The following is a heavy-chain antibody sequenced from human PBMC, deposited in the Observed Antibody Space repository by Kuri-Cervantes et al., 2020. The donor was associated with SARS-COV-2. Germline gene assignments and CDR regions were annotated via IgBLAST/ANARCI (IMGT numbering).Heavy chain of an antibody. CDR1: GFTFSSYA. D-gene: IGHD2-8*01. CDR2: ISGSGGST. J-gene: IGHJ6*03. V-gene: IGHV3-23*01. CDR3: AKRYCSNGVCYHYYYYYMDV. Sequence: GGSLRLSCAASGFTFSSYAMSWVRQAPGKGLEWVSAISGSGGSTYYADSVKGRFTISRDNSKSTLYLQMNSLTAEDTATYYCAKRYCSNGVCYHYYYYYMDVWGKGTMVTVSS.